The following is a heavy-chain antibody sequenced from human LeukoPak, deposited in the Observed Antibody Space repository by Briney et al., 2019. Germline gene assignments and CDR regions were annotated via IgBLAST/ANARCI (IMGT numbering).Heavy chain of an antibody. CDR3: ARALNYYDTSGYSNYGVFDY. Sequence: SETLTLTCTVSGYYIGGGYYWGWIRQSPGKGLERIGSIFHSGITYYNPSLKTRVTISVDTSKNQYSLKLSSVTAADTAVYYCARALNYYDTSGYSNYGVFDYWGQGTLVTVSS. CDR2: IFHSGIT. CDR1: GYYIGGGYY. J-gene: IGHJ4*02. D-gene: IGHD3-22*01. V-gene: IGHV4-38-2*02.